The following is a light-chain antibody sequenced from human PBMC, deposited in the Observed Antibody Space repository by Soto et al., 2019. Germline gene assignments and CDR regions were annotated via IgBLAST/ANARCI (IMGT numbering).Light chain of an antibody. CDR1: NIGSKS. J-gene: IGLJ2*01. CDR2: DAS. V-gene: IGLV3-21*02. Sequence: SYELTQQPSVSVAPGQTARSTCGGNNIGSKSVHWYQQKPGQAPVLVVYDASDRPSGIPERFSGSNSGNTATLTISRVEAGDEADYYCQVWYSSSDHHVVFGGGTQLTVL. CDR3: QVWYSSSDHHVV.